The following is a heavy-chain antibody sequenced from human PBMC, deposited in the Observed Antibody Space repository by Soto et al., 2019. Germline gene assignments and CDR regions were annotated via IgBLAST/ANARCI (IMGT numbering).Heavy chain of an antibody. Sequence: QVQLVQSGAEVKKPGASVKVSCKTSGYTFTSYHISWVRQAPGQGLEWMGWISAYNTTTNYAQKFQGRVTMTTDTLTSPAYMALRSLRSDDTAVYYCARDTQPTDYWGQGTLVTVSS. CDR1: GYTFTSYH. CDR3: ARDTQPTDY. J-gene: IGHJ4*02. V-gene: IGHV1-18*01. CDR2: ISAYNTTT.